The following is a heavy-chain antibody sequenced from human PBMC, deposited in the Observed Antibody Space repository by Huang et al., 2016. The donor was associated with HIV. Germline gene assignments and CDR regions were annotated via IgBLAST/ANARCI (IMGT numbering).Heavy chain of an antibody. Sequence: QVQLQESGPGLVKPSETLSLTCTVSGGSISRYYWSWIRQPAGKGLEWIGRIYTSGGTNYNPSRKSRVTMSVDTSKNQFSLKLSSVTAADTAVYYCARGGELLWFGEPGGWFDPWGQGTLVTVSS. CDR2: IYTSGGT. CDR3: ARGGELLWFGEPGGWFDP. V-gene: IGHV4-4*07. D-gene: IGHD3-10*01. J-gene: IGHJ5*02. CDR1: GGSISRYY.